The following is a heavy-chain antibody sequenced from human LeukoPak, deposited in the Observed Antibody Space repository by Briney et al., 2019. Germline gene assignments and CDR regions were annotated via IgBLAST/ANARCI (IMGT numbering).Heavy chain of an antibody. CDR3: AKGPAAYYSTGDY. D-gene: IGHD3-22*01. V-gene: IGHV3-23*01. Sequence: GGSLRLSCVASGFTFTNYAMSWVRQAPGKGLEWVSAISGSGDNTYYADSVEGRFTISRDHSKNTLYLHMNSLRAEDKAVYYCAKGPAAYYSTGDYWGQGTLVTVSS. CDR2: ISGSGDNT. CDR1: GFTFTNYA. J-gene: IGHJ4*02.